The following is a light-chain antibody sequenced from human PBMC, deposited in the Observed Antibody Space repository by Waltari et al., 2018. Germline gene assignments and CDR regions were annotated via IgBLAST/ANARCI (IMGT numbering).Light chain of an antibody. CDR2: HTS. V-gene: IGKV3-20*01. CDR3: QHYLRLPAT. Sequence: IVLTQSPGTLSLSPGATATPSCRASQSVNIYLAWYQQKPGQAPRLLIYHTSTRAAGIPDRFSGSGSGTDFSLTISRLEPEDFAVYYCQHYLRLPATFGQGTTVEI. J-gene: IGKJ1*01. CDR1: QSVNIY.